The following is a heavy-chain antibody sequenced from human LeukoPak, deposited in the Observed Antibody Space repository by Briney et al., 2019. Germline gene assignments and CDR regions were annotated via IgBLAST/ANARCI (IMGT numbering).Heavy chain of an antibody. CDR2: ISYDGSNK. V-gene: IGHV3-30-3*02. CDR3: ATEDPNNNGSGMANAFDI. J-gene: IGHJ3*02. D-gene: IGHD3-10*01. CDR1: GFTFSSYA. Sequence: GGSLRLSCAASGFTFSSYAMHWVRQAPGKGLEWVAVISYDGSNKYYADSVKGRFTISRDNSKNTLYLQMNSLRAEDTAVYYCATEDPNNNGSGMANAFDIWGQGTMVTVSS.